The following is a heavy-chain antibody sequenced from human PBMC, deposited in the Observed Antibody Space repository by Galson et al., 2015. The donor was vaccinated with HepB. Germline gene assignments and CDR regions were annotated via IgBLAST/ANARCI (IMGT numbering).Heavy chain of an antibody. D-gene: IGHD2-15*01. CDR1: GFTFSSYA. CDR3: AKDTGYCSGGSCYSYVDY. CDR2: ISGSGGST. J-gene: IGHJ4*02. Sequence: SLRLSCAASGFTFSSYAMSWVRQAPGKGLEWVSAISGSGGSTYYADSVKGRFTISRDNSKNTLYLQMNSLRAEDTAVYYCAKDTGYCSGGSCYSYVDYWGQGTLVTVSS. V-gene: IGHV3-23*01.